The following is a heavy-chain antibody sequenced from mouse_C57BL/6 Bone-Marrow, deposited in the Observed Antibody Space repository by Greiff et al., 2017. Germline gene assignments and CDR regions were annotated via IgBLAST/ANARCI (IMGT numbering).Heavy chain of an antibody. CDR1: GYTFTSYW. Sequence: QVQLQQPGAELVKPGASVKLSCKASGYTFTSYWMQWVKQRPGQGLEWIGEIDPSDSYTNYNQKFKGKATLTVDTSSSTAYMQLSSLTAEDSAVYYCARVITTVDYWGQGTTLTVSS. CDR3: ARVITTVDY. V-gene: IGHV1-50*01. J-gene: IGHJ2*01. D-gene: IGHD1-1*01. CDR2: IDPSDSYT.